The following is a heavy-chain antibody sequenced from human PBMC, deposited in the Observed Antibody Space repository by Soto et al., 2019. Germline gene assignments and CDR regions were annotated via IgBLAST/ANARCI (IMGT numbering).Heavy chain of an antibody. D-gene: IGHD2-2*01. J-gene: IGHJ6*02. CDR1: GFTFSRPD. Sequence: EVQLLAAGGGLVQPGGSLRLSSAASGFTFSRPDMSWVRHPPGKGREGVSAINGERTFYGDSVEGRCTVSRDYSKHTLDPQMNSLRVDGTATYSCATHALDVWGQGTLVTVSS. CDR2: INGERT. V-gene: IGHV3-23*01. CDR3: ATHALDV.